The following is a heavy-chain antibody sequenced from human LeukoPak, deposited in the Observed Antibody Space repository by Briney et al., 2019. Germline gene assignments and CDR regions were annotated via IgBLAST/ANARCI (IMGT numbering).Heavy chain of an antibody. Sequence: GASVKVSCKAFGYTFTGYSMHWVRQAPGQGLEWMGWINPNTGGTNYAQKFQGRVTMTRDTSISTVYMELSRLRSDDTAVYYCATDFLSGCDGGGYWGQGTLVTVSS. D-gene: IGHD6-19*01. J-gene: IGHJ4*02. CDR2: INPNTGGT. CDR3: ATDFLSGCDGGGY. CDR1: GYTFTGYS. V-gene: IGHV1-2*02.